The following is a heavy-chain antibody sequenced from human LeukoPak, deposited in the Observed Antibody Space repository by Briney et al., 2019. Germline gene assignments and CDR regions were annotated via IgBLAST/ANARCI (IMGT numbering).Heavy chain of an antibody. D-gene: IGHD2-15*01. CDR1: GFDFGGVCG. J-gene: IGHJ4*02. CDR3: ARDGSLPDY. V-gene: IGHV3-21*01. CDR2: ISGSGKNT. Sequence: GGSLRLSCVGSGFDFGGVCGMGWVRQAPEKGLEWVATISGSGKNTYYADSVKGRFTISRDNAKNTLYLQMNSLRDEDTAVYYCARDGSLPDYWGQGTLVTVSS.